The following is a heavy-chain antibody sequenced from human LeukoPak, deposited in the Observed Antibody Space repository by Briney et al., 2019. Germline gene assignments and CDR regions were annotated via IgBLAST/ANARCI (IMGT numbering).Heavy chain of an antibody. CDR1: GYTFTSYG. Sequence: ASVKVSCKASGYTFTSYGISWVRQAPGQGLEWMGRIIPILGIANYAQKFQGRVTITADKSTSTAYMELSSLRSEDTAVYYCARSPGDGYNQWEFDYWGQGTLVTVSS. V-gene: IGHV1-69*04. D-gene: IGHD5-12*01. CDR3: ARSPGDGYNQWEFDY. CDR2: IIPILGIA. J-gene: IGHJ4*02.